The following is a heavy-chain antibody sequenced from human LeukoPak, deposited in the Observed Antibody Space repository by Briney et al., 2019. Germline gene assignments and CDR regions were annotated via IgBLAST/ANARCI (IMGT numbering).Heavy chain of an antibody. J-gene: IGHJ3*02. CDR1: GFTFSSYS. V-gene: IGHV3-48*01. CDR2: ISSSSTI. Sequence: PGGSLRLSXAASGFTFSSYSMNWVRQAPGKGLEWVSYISSSSTIYYADSVKGRFTISRDNAKNSLYLQMNSLRAEDTAVYYCARGEGAFDIWGPGTMVTVSS. CDR3: ARGEGAFDI.